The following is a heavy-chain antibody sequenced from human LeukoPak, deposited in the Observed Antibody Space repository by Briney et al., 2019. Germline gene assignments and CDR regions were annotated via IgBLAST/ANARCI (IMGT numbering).Heavy chain of an antibody. CDR1: GFTFSSYA. J-gene: IGHJ3*02. Sequence: GGSLRLSCAASGFTFSSYAMHWVRQAPGKGLEWVAVISYDGSNKYYADSVKGRFTISRDNSKNTLYLQMNSLRAEDTAVYYCAKGGSSRDAFDIWGQGTMVTVSS. CDR2: ISYDGSNK. D-gene: IGHD6-19*01. CDR3: AKGGSSRDAFDI. V-gene: IGHV3-30-3*01.